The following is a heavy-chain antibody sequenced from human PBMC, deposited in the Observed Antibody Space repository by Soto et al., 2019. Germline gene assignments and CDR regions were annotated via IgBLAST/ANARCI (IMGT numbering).Heavy chain of an antibody. CDR3: AKDINYDSSGDDAFDI. CDR1: GFTFDDYA. D-gene: IGHD3-22*01. Sequence: GGSLRLSCAASGFTFDDYAKHWVRQAPGKGLEWVSGISWNSGSIGYADSVKGRFTISRDNAKNSLYLQMNSLRAEDTALYYCAKDINYDSSGDDAFDIWGQGTMVTVSS. J-gene: IGHJ3*02. CDR2: ISWNSGSI. V-gene: IGHV3-9*01.